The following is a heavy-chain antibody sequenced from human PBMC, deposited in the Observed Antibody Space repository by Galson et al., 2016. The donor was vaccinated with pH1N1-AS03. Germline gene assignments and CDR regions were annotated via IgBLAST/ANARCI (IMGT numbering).Heavy chain of an antibody. V-gene: IGHV3-30*01. CDR2: ISYDGTNK. CDR1: GFTFSSYA. Sequence: SLRLSCAASGFTFSSYAMHWVRQAPGKGLEWVAVISYDGTNKYYADSVKVRFTISRDNSKNTLYLQMNSLRVEDTAVYYCVVDFDYWGQGTLVTVSS. CDR3: VVDFDY. D-gene: IGHD2-2*01. J-gene: IGHJ4*02.